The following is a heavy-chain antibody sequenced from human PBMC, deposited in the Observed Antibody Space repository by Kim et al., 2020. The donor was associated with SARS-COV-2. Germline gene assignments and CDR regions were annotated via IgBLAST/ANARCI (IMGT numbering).Heavy chain of an antibody. J-gene: IGHJ6*02. D-gene: IGHD5-18*01. CDR2: IYHSGST. CDR1: GGSISSSNW. Sequence: SETLSLTCAVSGGSISSSNWWSWVRQPPGKGLEWIGEIYHSGSTNYNPSLKSRVTISVDKSKNQFSLKLSSVTAADTAVYYCAREQSAIQLTHYGMDVWGQGTTVTVSS. V-gene: IGHV4-4*02. CDR3: AREQSAIQLTHYGMDV.